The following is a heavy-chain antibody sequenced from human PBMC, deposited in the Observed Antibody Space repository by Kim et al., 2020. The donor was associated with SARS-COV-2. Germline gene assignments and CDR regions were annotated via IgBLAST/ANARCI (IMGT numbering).Heavy chain of an antibody. CDR1: GFTFSSYG. Sequence: GGSLRLSCAASGFTFSSYGMHWVRQAPGKGLEWVAVISYDGSNKYYADSVKGRFTISRDNSKNTLYLQMNSLRAEDTAVYYCAKPPSYSGSWYEFDYWGQGTLVTVSS. J-gene: IGHJ4*02. CDR3: AKPPSYSGSWYEFDY. CDR2: ISYDGSNK. D-gene: IGHD6-13*01. V-gene: IGHV3-30*18.